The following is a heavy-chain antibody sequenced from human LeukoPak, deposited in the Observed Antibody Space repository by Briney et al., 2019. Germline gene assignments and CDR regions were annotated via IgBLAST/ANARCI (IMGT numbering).Heavy chain of an antibody. CDR1: GFTFSSYS. Sequence: GGSLRLSCAASGFTFSSYSMNWVRQAPGKGLEWVSSISSSSSYIYYADSVKGRFTISRDNAKNSLYLQMNSLRAEDTAVYYCARADHSSSSFDYWGQGTLVTVSS. CDR3: ARADHSSSSFDY. V-gene: IGHV3-21*01. CDR2: ISSSSSYI. D-gene: IGHD6-6*01. J-gene: IGHJ4*02.